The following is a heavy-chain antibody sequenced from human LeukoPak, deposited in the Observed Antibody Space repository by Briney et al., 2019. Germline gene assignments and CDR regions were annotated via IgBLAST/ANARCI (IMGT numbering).Heavy chain of an antibody. Sequence: GGSLRLSCAASGFTFGTYAMTRVRQAPGKGLEWVSVISGSGGSTNYADSVKGRFTISRDNSKNTLYLQMNSLRAEDTAVYYCARESYDSSGYPFDYWGQGTLVTVSS. CDR1: GFTFGTYA. D-gene: IGHD3-22*01. J-gene: IGHJ4*02. CDR2: ISGSGGST. V-gene: IGHV3-23*01. CDR3: ARESYDSSGYPFDY.